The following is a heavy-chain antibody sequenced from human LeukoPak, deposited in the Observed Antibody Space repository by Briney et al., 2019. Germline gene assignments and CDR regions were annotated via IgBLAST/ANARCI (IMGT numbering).Heavy chain of an antibody. D-gene: IGHD3-3*01. CDR1: GFTFNTFN. CDR3: AKGNQRITIFGVVITQFDY. CDR2: ISGSGGST. J-gene: IGHJ4*02. Sequence: GGSLRLSCAASGFTFNTFNMNWVRQAPGKGLEWVSAISGSGGSTYYADSVKGRFTISRDNSKNTLYLQMNSLRAEDTAVYYCAKGNQRITIFGVVITQFDYWGQGTLVTVSS. V-gene: IGHV3-23*01.